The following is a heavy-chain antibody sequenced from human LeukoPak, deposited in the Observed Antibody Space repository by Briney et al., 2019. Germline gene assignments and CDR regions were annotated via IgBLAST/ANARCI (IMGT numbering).Heavy chain of an antibody. CDR3: ARVTGAYYFDY. CDR1: GFTFSDHY. CDR2: TSNKAKSYTT. Sequence: GGSLRLSCAASGFTFSDHYMDWVRQAPGKGLEWVGRTSNKAKSYTTEYAASVKDRFTISRDDSKNSLYLQMNSMKTEDTAVYYCARVTGAYYFDYWGQGTLVTVSS. D-gene: IGHD1-20*01. V-gene: IGHV3-72*01. J-gene: IGHJ4*02.